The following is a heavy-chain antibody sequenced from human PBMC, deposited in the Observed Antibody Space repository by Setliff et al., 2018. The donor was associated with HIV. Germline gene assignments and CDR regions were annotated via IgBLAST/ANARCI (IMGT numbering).Heavy chain of an antibody. CDR3: AREPHELRYFDWLLYPAYYYYGMDV. CDR1: GFTFSSYW. D-gene: IGHD3-9*01. V-gene: IGHV3-7*01. Sequence: PGGSLRLSCAASGFTFSSYWMSWVRQAPGKGLEWVANIKYDGSEKYYVGSVKGRLTISRDNAKNSLYLQMNSLRAEDTAVYYCAREPHELRYFDWLLYPAYYYYGMDVWGQGTTVTVSS. CDR2: IKYDGSEK. J-gene: IGHJ6*02.